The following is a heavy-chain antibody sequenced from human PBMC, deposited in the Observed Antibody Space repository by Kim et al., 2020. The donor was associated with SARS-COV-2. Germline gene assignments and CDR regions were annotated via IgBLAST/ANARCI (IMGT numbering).Heavy chain of an antibody. D-gene: IGHD3-3*01. CDR2: T. CDR3: ASDSSGYFTSDF. V-gene: IGHV3-23*05. J-gene: IGHJ4*02. Sequence: TYYADSVKGRFTISRDNSKNTLYLEMNSLRAGDTAVYYCASDSSGYFTSDFWGQGTLVTVSS.